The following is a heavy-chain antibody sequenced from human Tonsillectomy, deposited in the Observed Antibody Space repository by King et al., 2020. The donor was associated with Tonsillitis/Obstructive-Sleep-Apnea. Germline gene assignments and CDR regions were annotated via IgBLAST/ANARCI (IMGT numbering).Heavy chain of an antibody. V-gene: IGHV4-61*03. CDR1: GGSVRSVHYF. D-gene: IGHD5-24*01. CDR3: ARAGRRDGYNGIDY. Sequence: QLQESGPGLVKPSETLSLTCSVSGGSVRSVHYFWNWIRQPPGKGLEWLGYIYDSVRTDYNPSLKSRVTLSMYKSKKLFSLKLTSMTAADTAIYYCARAGRRDGYNGIDYWGQGSLVTVSS. CDR2: IYDSVRT. J-gene: IGHJ4*02.